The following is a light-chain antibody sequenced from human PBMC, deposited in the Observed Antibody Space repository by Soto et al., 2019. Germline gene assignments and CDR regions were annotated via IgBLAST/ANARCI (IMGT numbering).Light chain of an antibody. V-gene: IGKV3-20*01. CDR2: DAS. CDR3: QRFGNSPYT. J-gene: IGKJ2*01. CDR1: QSVSSSN. Sequence: EIVLTQSPDTLSLSPGEGATLSCRASQSVSSSNFAWYQQKHGQAPSLLFYDASGRATGIPYMFSGSGSVADFTLTSTRLEPEDFAVYYYQRFGNSPYTFGQWTKVEI.